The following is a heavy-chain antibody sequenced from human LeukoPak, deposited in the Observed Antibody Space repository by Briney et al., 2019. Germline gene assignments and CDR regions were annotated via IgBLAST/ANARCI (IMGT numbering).Heavy chain of an antibody. V-gene: IGHV3-30-3*01. J-gene: IGHJ4*02. CDR1: GFTFSSYA. D-gene: IGHD3-22*01. CDR3: ARGANYYYDSSGYYGYFDY. Sequence: PGRSLRLSCAASGFTFSSYAMHWVRQAPGKGLEWVAVISYGGSNKYYADSVKGRFTISRDNSKNTLYLQMNSLRAEDTAVYYCARGANYYYDSSGYYGYFDYWGQGTLVTVSS. CDR2: ISYGGSNK.